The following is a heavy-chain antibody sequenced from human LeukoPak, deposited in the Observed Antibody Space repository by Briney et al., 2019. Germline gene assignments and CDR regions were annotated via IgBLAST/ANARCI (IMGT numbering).Heavy chain of an antibody. Sequence: GGSLRLSCSASGFTFSNYAMSWVRQAPGKGLEWVSAINDGVGRAFYADAVRGRFTISRDNSQNTLYLQMNSLRAEDTAIYYCAKNPRSTIFGVVDYWGQGTLVTVSS. D-gene: IGHD3-3*01. V-gene: IGHV3-23*01. CDR1: GFTFSNYA. CDR3: AKNPRSTIFGVVDY. J-gene: IGHJ4*02. CDR2: INDGVGRA.